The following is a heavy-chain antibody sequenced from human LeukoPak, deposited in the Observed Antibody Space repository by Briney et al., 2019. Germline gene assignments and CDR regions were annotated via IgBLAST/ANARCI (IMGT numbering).Heavy chain of an antibody. Sequence: GGSLRLSCAASGFTFSSYEMNWVRQAPGKGLEWVSYISSSGRNTYYADSVKGRFTISRDNSKNTLFLQMNSLRAEDTAIYYCAKEGSPGFGDLYFYYMDVWGKGTTVTVSS. CDR1: GFTFSSYE. V-gene: IGHV3-23*01. CDR2: ISSSGRNT. D-gene: IGHD3-10*01. J-gene: IGHJ6*03. CDR3: AKEGSPGFGDLYFYYMDV.